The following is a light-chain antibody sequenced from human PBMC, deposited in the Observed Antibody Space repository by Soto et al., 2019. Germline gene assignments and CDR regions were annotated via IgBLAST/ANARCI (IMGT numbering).Light chain of an antibody. CDR1: SSDVGGYNY. J-gene: IGLJ7*01. Sequence: QSVLTQPASVSGSPGQSITISCTGTSSDVGGYNYVSWYQQHPGQAPKLMIFEVSNRPSGVSNRFSGSKSGNTASLTISGLQPEDEADYYCGSYSGRYTFVFGTGTQLTVL. V-gene: IGLV2-14*01. CDR2: EVS. CDR3: GSYSGRYTFV.